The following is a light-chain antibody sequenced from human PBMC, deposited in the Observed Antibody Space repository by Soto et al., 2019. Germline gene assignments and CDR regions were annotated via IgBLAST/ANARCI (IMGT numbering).Light chain of an antibody. Sequence: VGXXXTIXXRASQSIXXYLNWYQQKPGKAPKLLIYAASSLXSGVPSRFSGXXXXXXXXXTISSLQPEDFATYYCQQSYSTPALTFGGGTKVEXK. CDR1: QSIXXY. CDR3: QQSYSTPALT. V-gene: IGKV1-39*01. CDR2: AAS. J-gene: IGKJ4*01.